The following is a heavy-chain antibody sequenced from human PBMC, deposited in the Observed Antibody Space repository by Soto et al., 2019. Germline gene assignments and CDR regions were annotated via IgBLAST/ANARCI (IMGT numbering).Heavy chain of an antibody. CDR2: IKQDGSEK. Sequence: PGGSLRLSCAAHGITFSSYWMSWARQAPGKGLEWVANIKQDGSEKYYVDSVKGRFTISRDNAKNSLYLQMNSLRAEDTAVYYCARAGSGWYPYYFDYWGQGTLVTVSS. CDR3: ARAGSGWYPYYFDY. J-gene: IGHJ4*02. V-gene: IGHV3-7*01. CDR1: GITFSSYW. D-gene: IGHD6-19*01.